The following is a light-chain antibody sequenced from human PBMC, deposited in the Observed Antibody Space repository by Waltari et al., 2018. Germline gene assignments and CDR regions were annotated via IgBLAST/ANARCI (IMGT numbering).Light chain of an antibody. CDR1: QRVSSH. J-gene: IGKJ4*01. V-gene: IGKV3-11*01. Sequence: EIVLTQSPATLPMSPRDRATLACRASQRVSSHLDWFQQKPGQGPRLLIYGASNRATGIPARFSGSGSGTDFTLSISSLEPEDFVVYYCLQRTSWPLTFGGGTKVEIK. CDR2: GAS. CDR3: LQRTSWPLT.